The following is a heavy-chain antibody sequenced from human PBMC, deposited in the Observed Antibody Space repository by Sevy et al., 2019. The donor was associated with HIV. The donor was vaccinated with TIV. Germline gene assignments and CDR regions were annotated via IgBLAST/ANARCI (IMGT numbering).Heavy chain of an antibody. V-gene: IGHV1-2*02. CDR2: INPNSGGT. CDR1: GYTFTGYY. J-gene: IGHJ6*02. CDR3: ARDGSSSFFFYYYGMDV. Sequence: ASVKVSCKASGYTFTGYYMHWVRQAPGQGLEWMGWINPNSGGTNYAQKFQGRVTMTRDTSISTAYMGLSRLRSDDTAVYYCARDGSSSFFFYYYGMDVWGQGTTVTVSS. D-gene: IGHD6-6*01.